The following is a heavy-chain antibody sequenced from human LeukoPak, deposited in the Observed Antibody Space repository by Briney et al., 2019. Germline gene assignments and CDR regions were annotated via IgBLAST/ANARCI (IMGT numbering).Heavy chain of an antibody. D-gene: IGHD3-10*01. CDR1: GDSINNGDYY. Sequence: SETLSLTCTVSGDSINNGDYYWSWIRQPPGKGLEWIGHIEYSGTTSYNPSLKRRLTISVDTSKTQFSLKLRSVTAADTAVYYCARDRWFGEYNWFDPWGKGTRVSVSS. V-gene: IGHV4-30-4*01. CDR3: ARDRWFGEYNWFDP. J-gene: IGHJ5*02. CDR2: IEYSGTT.